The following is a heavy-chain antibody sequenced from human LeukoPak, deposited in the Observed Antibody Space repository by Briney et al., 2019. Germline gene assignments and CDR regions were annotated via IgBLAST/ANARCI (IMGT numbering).Heavy chain of an antibody. CDR1: GFTFSSYA. D-gene: IGHD3-9*01. Sequence: PGRSLRLSCAASGFTFSSYAMHWVRQAPGKGLEWVSVISYDGSNKYYADSVKGRFTISRDNSKNTLYLQMNSLRAEDTAVYFCAGGPYYDFLTGPGFDYWGQGTLVTVSS. V-gene: IGHV3-30-3*01. CDR3: AGGPYYDFLTGPGFDY. J-gene: IGHJ4*02. CDR2: ISYDGSNK.